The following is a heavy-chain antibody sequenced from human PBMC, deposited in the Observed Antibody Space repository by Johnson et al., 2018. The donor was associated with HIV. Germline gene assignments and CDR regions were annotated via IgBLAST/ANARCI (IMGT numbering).Heavy chain of an antibody. J-gene: IGHJ3*02. V-gene: IGHV3-30*03. Sequence: QVQLVESGGGVVQPGRSLRLSCAASGFTFSTYGMHWVRQAPGKGMEWVAVISYDGSNKYNVDSVKGRFTISRDNSKKTLYLQMNSLRVEDTAVYYCARPKYSSSWHDAFDIWGQGTMVTVSS. CDR3: ARPKYSSSWHDAFDI. CDR2: ISYDGSNK. CDR1: GFTFSTYG. D-gene: IGHD6-13*01.